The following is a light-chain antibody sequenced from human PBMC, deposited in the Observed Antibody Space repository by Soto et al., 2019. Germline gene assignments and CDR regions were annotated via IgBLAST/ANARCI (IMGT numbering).Light chain of an antibody. V-gene: IGKV3-15*01. CDR3: QQDNNWPPWT. CDR1: QSVSSN. J-gene: IGKJ1*01. CDR2: GAS. Sequence: EIVMTQSPATLSVSPGERATLSCRASQSVSSNLAWYQQKPGRAPRLLIYGASTRATGIPARFSGSGSGTEFTITISSMQSEYFAVYYCQQDNNWPPWTFGQGTKVVIK.